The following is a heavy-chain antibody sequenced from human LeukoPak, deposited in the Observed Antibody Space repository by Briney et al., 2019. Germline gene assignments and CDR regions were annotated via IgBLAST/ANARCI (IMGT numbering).Heavy chain of an antibody. Sequence: PSQTLSLTCSASGGSIGSRGYYWTWIRQHPGKGLEWIGYISHSGKTYYNPSLKTRVTISLDTSNNHFSLTLNSVTAADTAVYYCARARDVCGGGCPEVANWFDPWGQGTPVTVSS. CDR1: GGSIGSRGYY. CDR3: ARARDVCGGGCPEVANWFDP. D-gene: IGHD2-21*02. CDR2: ISHSGKT. J-gene: IGHJ5*02. V-gene: IGHV4-31*03.